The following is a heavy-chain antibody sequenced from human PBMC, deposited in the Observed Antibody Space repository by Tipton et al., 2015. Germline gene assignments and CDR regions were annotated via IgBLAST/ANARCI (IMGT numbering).Heavy chain of an antibody. Sequence: QLVQSGGGVVQPGRSLRLSCAASGFNFSHYGMHWVRQAPGKGLEWVAVIWYNGIQKYYADSVKGRFTISRDDSKNTLYLQMDSLRVEDTAFYYCARLRGYYNYGMDVWGQGTTVTVSS. D-gene: IGHD5-12*01. V-gene: IGHV3-33*01. CDR1: GFNFSHYG. CDR2: IWYNGIQK. J-gene: IGHJ6*02. CDR3: ARLRGYYNYGMDV.